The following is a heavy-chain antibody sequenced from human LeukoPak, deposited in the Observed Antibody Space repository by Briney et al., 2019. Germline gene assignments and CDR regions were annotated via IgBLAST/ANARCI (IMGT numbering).Heavy chain of an antibody. CDR3: ATDGGPIDD. D-gene: IGHD3-3*01. V-gene: IGHV3-7*01. J-gene: IGHJ4*02. CDR1: GFTFSSYW. Sequence: GGSLRLSCAASGFTFSSYWMSWVRQPPGKGLEWVANIKQDGSERYYVDSVKGRFTISRDNAKKSVYLQMNSLRGEYTAVYYCATDGGPIDDWGQGTLVTVPS. CDR2: IKQDGSER.